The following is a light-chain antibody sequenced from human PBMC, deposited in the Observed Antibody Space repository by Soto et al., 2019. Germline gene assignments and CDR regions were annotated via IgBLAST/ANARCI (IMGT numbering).Light chain of an antibody. Sequence: DIQITQSPSTLSASVGDRVTIPCRASQSISSWLAWYQQKRGKAPKLLIYDASSLESGVPSRFSGSGAGTEFTLTISSLQPDDFETDDCQQYNSYSPTFGQGTKVDIK. J-gene: IGKJ1*01. CDR3: QQYNSYSPT. CDR1: QSISSW. V-gene: IGKV1-5*01. CDR2: DAS.